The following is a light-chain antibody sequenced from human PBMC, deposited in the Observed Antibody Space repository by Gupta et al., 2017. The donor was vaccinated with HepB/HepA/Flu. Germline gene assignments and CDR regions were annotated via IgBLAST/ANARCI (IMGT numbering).Light chain of an antibody. J-gene: IGLJ2*01. CDR1: SSDVGGYNY. V-gene: IGLV2-14*01. CDR3: SSYTSSSTLGVV. Sequence: QSALTQPASVSGSPGQSITISCTGTSSDVGGYNYVSWYQQHPGKAPKLMIYDVSNRPSGVSNRFSGSKSGNTASLTISXLXPEDEAXYYCSSYTSSSTLGVVFGGGTKLTVL. CDR2: DVS.